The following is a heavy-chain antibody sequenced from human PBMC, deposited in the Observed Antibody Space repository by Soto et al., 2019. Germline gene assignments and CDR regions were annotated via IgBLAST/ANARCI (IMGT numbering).Heavy chain of an antibody. CDR1: GFTFSDYA. D-gene: IGHD2-8*01. Sequence: QVQLVESGGGVVQPGRSLRLSCAASGFTFSDYAMHWVRHVPGQGLEWVAVISFDGNIKYDADSVKGRFTISRDNSKNTLFLQMDSLKGEDTAVYSRARAPCRYCTSLSCLGLYGLDVWGQGTAVTVSS. CDR2: ISFDGNIK. V-gene: IGHV3-30-3*01. CDR3: ARAPCRYCTSLSCLGLYGLDV. J-gene: IGHJ6*02.